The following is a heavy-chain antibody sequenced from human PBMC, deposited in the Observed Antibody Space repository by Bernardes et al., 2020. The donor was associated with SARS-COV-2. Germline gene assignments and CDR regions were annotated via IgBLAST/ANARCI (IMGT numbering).Heavy chain of an antibody. CDR2: ISGSGGST. CDR1: GFTFSSYA. D-gene: IGHD3-22*01. J-gene: IGHJ4*02. V-gene: IGHV3-23*01. Sequence: GGSLRLSCAASGFTFSSYAMSWVRQAPGKGLEWVSAISGSGGSTYYADSVKGRFTISRDNSKNTLYLQMNSLRAEDTAVYYCAKDHFTIYDSSGYHSGEGSDFGGEGNLVTVSS. CDR3: AKDHFTIYDSSGYHSGEGSDF.